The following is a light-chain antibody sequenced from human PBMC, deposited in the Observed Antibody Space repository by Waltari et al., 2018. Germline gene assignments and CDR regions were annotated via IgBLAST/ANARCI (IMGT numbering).Light chain of an antibody. J-gene: IGKJ2*01. CDR3: QQCYTFPYT. CDR1: PSLVFSSNNKNY. V-gene: IGKV4-1*01. CDR2: WAS. Sequence: IALTQPPDSLAVSPGERATLNCKARPSLVFSSNNKNYLAWYQQKPGQPPKLLITWASIRESGVPDRFSGSGSGTDFTLTISSLQAEDVAVYYCQQCYTFPYTFGQGTKLEIK.